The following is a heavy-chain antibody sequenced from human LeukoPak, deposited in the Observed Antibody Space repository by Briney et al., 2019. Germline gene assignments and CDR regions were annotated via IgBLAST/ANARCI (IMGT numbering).Heavy chain of an antibody. Sequence: GGSLRLSCAASGFTFSSYAMHWVRQAPGKGLEWVAVISYDGSNKYYADSVKGRFTISRDNSKNTLYLQMNSLRAEDTAVYYCARDARGYYYMDVWGKGTTVTVSS. J-gene: IGHJ6*03. CDR2: ISYDGSNK. D-gene: IGHD3-10*01. CDR3: ARDARGYYYMDV. CDR1: GFTFSSYA. V-gene: IGHV3-30*04.